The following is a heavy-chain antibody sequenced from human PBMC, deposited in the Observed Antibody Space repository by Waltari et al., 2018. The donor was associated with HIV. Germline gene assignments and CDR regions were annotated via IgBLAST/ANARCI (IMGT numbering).Heavy chain of an antibody. J-gene: IGHJ4*02. CDR2: ISWNSGSI. V-gene: IGHV3-9*01. Sequence: EVQLVESGGGLVQPGRSLRLSCAASGFTFDDYAMHWVRQAPGKGLEWVSGISWNSGSIGYADSVKGRFTISRDNAKNSLYLQMNSLRAEDTALYYCAKDRSGTGDQGAGFDYWGQGTLVTVSS. D-gene: IGHD7-27*01. CDR1: GFTFDDYA. CDR3: AKDRSGTGDQGAGFDY.